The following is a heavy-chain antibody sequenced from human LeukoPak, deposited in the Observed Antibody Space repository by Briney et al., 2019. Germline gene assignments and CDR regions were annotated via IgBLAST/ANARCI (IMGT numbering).Heavy chain of an antibody. V-gene: IGHV3-64*01. CDR3: ARGRND. CDR1: GFTFSSYA. J-gene: IGHJ4*02. Sequence: GGSLRLSCAASGFTFSSYAMHWVRQAPGKGLEYVSAISSNGGSTYYANSVKGRFTISRDNSKNTLYLQMGSLRAEDMAVYYCARGRNDWGQGTLATVSS. D-gene: IGHD1-1*01. CDR2: ISSNGGST.